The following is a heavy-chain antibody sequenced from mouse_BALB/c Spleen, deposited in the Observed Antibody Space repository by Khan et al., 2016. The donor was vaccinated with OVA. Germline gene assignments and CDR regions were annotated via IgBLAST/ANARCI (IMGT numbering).Heavy chain of an antibody. J-gene: IGHJ3*01. Sequence: VQLQQPGPELVKPGASVKMSCKASGYTFTTYVIHWVKQKPGQGLEWIGYIYPYNDDTKYNEKFKGKATLTSDKSSSTAYMDLSSLTSEDSAVYFCVTQGSTYTWFAYWGQGTLVTVSA. CDR2: IYPYNDDT. CDR3: VTQGSTYTWFAY. V-gene: IGHV1S136*01. CDR1: GYTFTTYV. D-gene: IGHD1-1*01.